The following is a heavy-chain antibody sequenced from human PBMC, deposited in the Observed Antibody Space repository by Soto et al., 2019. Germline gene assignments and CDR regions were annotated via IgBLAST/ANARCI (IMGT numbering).Heavy chain of an antibody. J-gene: IGHJ4*02. V-gene: IGHV3-7*01. CDR1: GFTFSSYW. CDR3: ARARRYHSSGWIRFDY. CDR2: IKQDGSEK. D-gene: IGHD6-19*01. Sequence: EVQLVESGGGLVQPGGSLRLSCAASGFTFSSYWMSWVRQAPGKGLEWVANIKQDGSEKYYVDSVKGRFTISRDNAKNSLYLQMNRLRAEDTAVYYCARARRYHSSGWIRFDYWGQGTLVTVSS.